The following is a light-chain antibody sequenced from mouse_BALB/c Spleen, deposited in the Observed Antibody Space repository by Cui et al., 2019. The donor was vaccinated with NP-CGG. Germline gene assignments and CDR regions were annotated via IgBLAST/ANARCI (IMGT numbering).Light chain of an antibody. J-gene: IGLJ1*01. CDR2: GTN. CDR1: TGAVTTSNY. CDR3: ALWYSNHWV. V-gene: IGLV1*01. Sequence: QAVGTQESVLTPYPGETVTLTCRSSTGAVTTSNYANWVQEKPDHLFTGLIGGTNNRAPGVPARFSGSLIGDKAALTITGAQTEDESIYFCALWYSNHWVFGGGTKLTVL.